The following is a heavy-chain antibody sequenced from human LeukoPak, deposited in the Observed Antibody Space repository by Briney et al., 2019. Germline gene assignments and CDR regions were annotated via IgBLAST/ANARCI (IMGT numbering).Heavy chain of an antibody. CDR1: RFTFNTYG. J-gene: IGHJ6*02. CDR3: ARDSSGLDTAMVTKYYYYYYGMDV. V-gene: IGHV3-33*01. CDR2: IWYDGSNK. Sequence: PGGSLRLSCAASRFTFNTYGMHWVRQPPGKGLEWVAFIWYDGSNKYYADSVKGRFTISRDNAKNSLYLQMNSLRAEDTAVYYCARDSSGLDTAMVTKYYYYYYGMDVWGQGTTVTVSS. D-gene: IGHD5-18*01.